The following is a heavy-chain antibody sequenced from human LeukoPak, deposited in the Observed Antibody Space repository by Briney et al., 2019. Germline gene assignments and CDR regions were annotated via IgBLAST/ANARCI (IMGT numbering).Heavy chain of an antibody. CDR1: GFTYSSYW. D-gene: IGHD2-2*01. Sequence: PGGSLRLSCAASGFTYSSYWMSWVRQAPGKGLEWVANIKQDGSEKYYVDSAKGRFIISRDNAKNSLYLQMNRLRAEDTAVYYCARDDCSSISCYHNWFDPWGQGTLVTVSS. J-gene: IGHJ5*02. V-gene: IGHV3-7*01. CDR3: ARDDCSSISCYHNWFDP. CDR2: IKQDGSEK.